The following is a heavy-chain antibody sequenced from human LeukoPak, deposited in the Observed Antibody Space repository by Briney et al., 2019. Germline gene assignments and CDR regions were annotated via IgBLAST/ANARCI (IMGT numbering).Heavy chain of an antibody. CDR2: INPNSGGT. J-gene: IGHJ4*02. Sequence: ASVKVSCKASGYTFTGYYMHWVRQAPGQGLEWMGRINPNSGGTNYAQKFQGRVTMTRDTSISTAYMELSRLRSDDTAVYYGARDLGRRDTATMSWGQGTLVTVSS. CDR1: GYTFTGYY. V-gene: IGHV1-2*06. D-gene: IGHD5-18*01. CDR3: ARDLGRRDTATMS.